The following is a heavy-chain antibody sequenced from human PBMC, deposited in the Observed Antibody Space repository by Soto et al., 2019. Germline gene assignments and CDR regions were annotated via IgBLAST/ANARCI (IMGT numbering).Heavy chain of an antibody. J-gene: IGHJ4*02. CDR2: ISSDGSTS. V-gene: IGHV3-74*03. CDR1: GFTFTTYW. Sequence: GGSLRLSCAASGFTFTTYWMHWVRQAPGKGLTWVSQISSDGSTSTYADSLKGRFTISRDNAKKTLYLQMNSLTAEDTAVYSCARARGESYPYFDYWGQGALVTVSS. D-gene: IGHD1-26*01. CDR3: ARARGESYPYFDY.